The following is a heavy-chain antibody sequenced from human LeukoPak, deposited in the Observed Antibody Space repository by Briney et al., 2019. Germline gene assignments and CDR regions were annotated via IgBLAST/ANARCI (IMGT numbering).Heavy chain of an antibody. CDR1: GGSISSYY. J-gene: IGHJ4*02. Sequence: SETLSLTCTVSGGSISSYYWSWIRQPPGKGLEWIGYIYYSGSTNYDPSLKSRVTISVDTSKNQFSLKLSSVTAEDTAVYYCARTEGHYYGSGSYYPFDYWGQGTLVTVSS. CDR2: IYYSGST. V-gene: IGHV4-59*01. D-gene: IGHD3-10*01. CDR3: ARTEGHYYGSGSYYPFDY.